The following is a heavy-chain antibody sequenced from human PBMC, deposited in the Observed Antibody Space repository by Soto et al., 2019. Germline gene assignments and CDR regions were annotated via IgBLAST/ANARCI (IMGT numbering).Heavy chain of an antibody. CDR2: IFYSGHL. V-gene: IGHV4-59*01. D-gene: IGHD1-26*01. CDR3: ARGGGGYRFDY. Sequence: QVQLQESGPGLVKPSETLSLTCAVSGASFGTYYWSWIRQPPGKGLEWIGYIFYSGHLKYNPSLMGRLTISVGPSTNQIALRLTSVTAADTAVYYCARGGGGYRFDYWGQGTLVTVSS. J-gene: IGHJ4*02. CDR1: GASFGTYY.